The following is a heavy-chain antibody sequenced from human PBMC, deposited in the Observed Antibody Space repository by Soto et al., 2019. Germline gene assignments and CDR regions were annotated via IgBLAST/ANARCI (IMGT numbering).Heavy chain of an antibody. CDR3: AKDGRGSGSHYNSFGY. J-gene: IGHJ4*02. CDR2: IYSTGTT. Sequence: EVQLVESGGGLIQPGGSLKLSCAASGFTVGNNYMRWVRQAPGKGLEWVSLIYSTGTTKYADSVKGRFTVSRDNAKNTLYLQMNSLSAEDTAVYYCAKDGRGSGSHYNSFGYWGQGTLVTVSS. D-gene: IGHD3-10*01. CDR1: GFTVGNNY. V-gene: IGHV3-53*01.